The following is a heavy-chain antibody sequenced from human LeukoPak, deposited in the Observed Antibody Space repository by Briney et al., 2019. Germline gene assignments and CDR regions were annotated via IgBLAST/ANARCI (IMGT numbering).Heavy chain of an antibody. J-gene: IGHJ4*02. Sequence: GGSLRLSCAASEFSVGSNYMTWVRQAPGKGLEWVSLIYSGGSTYYADSVKGRFTISRDNSKNTLYLQMNSLRVEAAAVYYCARAPVTSCRGAYCYPFDYWGQGTLVTVSS. V-gene: IGHV3-66*01. D-gene: IGHD2-21*01. CDR3: ARAPVTSCRGAYCYPFDY. CDR2: IYSGGST. CDR1: EFSVGSNY.